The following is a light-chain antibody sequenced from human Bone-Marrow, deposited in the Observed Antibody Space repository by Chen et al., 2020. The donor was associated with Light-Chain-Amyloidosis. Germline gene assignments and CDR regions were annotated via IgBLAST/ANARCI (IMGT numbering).Light chain of an antibody. CDR2: GNS. CDR1: SSNIGAGYD. J-gene: IGLJ3*02. CDR3: QSYDSSLSGWV. V-gene: IGLV1-40*01. Sequence: QSVLTQPPSVSGAPGQRVTISCTGSSSNIGAGYDVHWYQQLPGTAPKLLIYGNSNRPSGFPERFSGSMSGTSASLAITGLQAEDEADYYCQSYDSSLSGWVFGGGTKLTVL.